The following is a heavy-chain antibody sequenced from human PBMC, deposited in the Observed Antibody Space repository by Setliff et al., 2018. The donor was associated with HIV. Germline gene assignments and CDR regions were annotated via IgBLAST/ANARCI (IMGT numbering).Heavy chain of an antibody. CDR1: GYTFTTYA. Sequence: VKVSCKASGYTFTTYAIHWVRQAPGQRLEWMGWINAGNGNTKYSQKFQGRVTITRDTSASTAYMELSSLRSEDTAVYYCGRIYSSGWNYYYYYMDVWGKGTTVTVSS. J-gene: IGHJ6*03. D-gene: IGHD6-19*01. CDR3: GRIYSSGWNYYYYYMDV. CDR2: INAGNGNT. V-gene: IGHV1-3*01.